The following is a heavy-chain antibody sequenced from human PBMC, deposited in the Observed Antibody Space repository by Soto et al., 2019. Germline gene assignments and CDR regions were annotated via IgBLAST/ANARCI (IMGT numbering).Heavy chain of an antibody. CDR1: GGSFSGYY. V-gene: IGHV4-34*01. CDR3: ARDTYYYDSSGYAFDY. CDR2: INHSGST. D-gene: IGHD3-22*01. J-gene: IGHJ4*02. Sequence: QVQLQQWGAGLLKPSETLSLTCAVYGGSFSGYYWSWIRQPPGKGLEWIGEINHSGSTNYNPSLKSRLTISVNSSKNQFTLKLSSVTAADTAVYYCARDTYYYDSSGYAFDYWGQGTLVTVSS.